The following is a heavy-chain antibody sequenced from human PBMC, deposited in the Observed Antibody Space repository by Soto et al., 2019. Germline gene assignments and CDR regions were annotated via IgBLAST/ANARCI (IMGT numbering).Heavy chain of an antibody. CDR1: GFIFTGYA. CDR2: ISSRGGST. D-gene: IGHD1-20*01. Sequence: EVQLLESGGGSVQPGGSLRLSCVGSGFIFTGYAMNWVRQAPGKGLEWVSAISSRGGSTFYADSVKGRFTISRDNTKNTLYLQINSLRAEDTAVYYCAISQGYKLNDFNYWGQGTLVTVSS. J-gene: IGHJ4*02. CDR3: AISQGYKLNDFNY. V-gene: IGHV3-23*01.